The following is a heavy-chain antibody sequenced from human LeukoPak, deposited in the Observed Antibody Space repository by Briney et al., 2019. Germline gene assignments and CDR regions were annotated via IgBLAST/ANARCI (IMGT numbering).Heavy chain of an antibody. D-gene: IGHD5-18*01. V-gene: IGHV3-66*01. J-gene: IGHJ4*02. Sequence: PGGSLRLSCAASGFTVSSNYMSWVRQAPGKGLEWVSVIYSGGSTHYADSVKGRFTISRDNSKNTLYLQMNSLRAEDTAVYYCARDLDSYGSYYFDYWGQGTLVTVSS. CDR1: GFTVSSNY. CDR2: IYSGGST. CDR3: ARDLDSYGSYYFDY.